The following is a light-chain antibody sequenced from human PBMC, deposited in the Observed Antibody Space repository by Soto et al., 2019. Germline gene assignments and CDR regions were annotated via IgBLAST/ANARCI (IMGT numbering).Light chain of an antibody. J-gene: IGKJ1*01. Sequence: DIQVNLSPPTLSAYIGDRVTITCRASQTISSWLAWYQQKPGKAPKLLIYKASTLKSGVPSRFSGSGSGTEFTLTISSLQPDDFATYYCQHYNSYSEAFGQRAKVDIK. CDR1: QTISSW. V-gene: IGKV1-5*03. CDR3: QHYNSYSEA. CDR2: KAS.